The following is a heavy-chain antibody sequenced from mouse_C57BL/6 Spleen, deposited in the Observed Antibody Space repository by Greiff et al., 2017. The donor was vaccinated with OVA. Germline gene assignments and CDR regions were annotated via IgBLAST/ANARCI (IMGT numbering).Heavy chain of an antibody. CDR1: GYTFTSYW. CDR3: ARGEAGAGEFDY. D-gene: IGHD3-2*02. J-gene: IGHJ2*01. Sequence: QVQLKQPGAELVKPGASVKLSCKASGYTFTSYWMHWVKQRPGQGLEWIGMIHPNSGSTNYNEKFKSKATLTVDKSSSTAYMQLSSLTSEDSAVYYCARGEAGAGEFDYWGQGTTLTVSS. CDR2: IHPNSGST. V-gene: IGHV1-64*01.